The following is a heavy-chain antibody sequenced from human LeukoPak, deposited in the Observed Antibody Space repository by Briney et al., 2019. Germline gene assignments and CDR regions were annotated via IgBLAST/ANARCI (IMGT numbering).Heavy chain of an antibody. CDR2: INHSGST. D-gene: IGHD3-3*01. V-gene: IGHV4-34*01. J-gene: IGHJ4*01. Sequence: NPSETLSLTCAVYGGSFSGYYWSWIRQPPGKGLEWIGEINHSGSTNYNLSLKSRVTISVDTSKNQFSLKLSSVTAADTAVYYCARGPIYYDFWSGYYPYFDYWGQGTLVTVSS. CDR3: ARGPIYYDFWSGYYPYFDY. CDR1: GGSFSGYY.